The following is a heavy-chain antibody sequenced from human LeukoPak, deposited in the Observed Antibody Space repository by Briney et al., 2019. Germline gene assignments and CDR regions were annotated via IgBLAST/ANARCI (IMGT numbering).Heavy chain of an antibody. Sequence: GASVKVSCKASGYTFTGYYMHWVRQAPGQGLEWMGWMNPNSGNTGYAQKFQGRVTMTRHTSISTAYMELSSLRSEDTAMYYCARGLLWFGEVFGYWGQGTLVTVSS. V-gene: IGHV1-8*02. CDR3: ARGLLWFGEVFGY. CDR1: GYTFTGYY. J-gene: IGHJ4*02. CDR2: MNPNSGNT. D-gene: IGHD3-10*01.